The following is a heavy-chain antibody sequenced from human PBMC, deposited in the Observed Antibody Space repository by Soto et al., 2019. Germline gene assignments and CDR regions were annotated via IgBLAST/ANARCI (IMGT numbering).Heavy chain of an antibody. CDR2: ISSSGRAT. CDR3: ARTYYYGSGSLYYFDY. V-gene: IGHV3-48*02. D-gene: IGHD3-10*01. CDR1: GFNFGAYN. Sequence: PGGSLRLSCVASGFNFGAYNMNWVRQAPGKGLEWVAFISSSGRATYHADSVQGRFSISRDNAENTLDLEMSSLTDEDTAVYYCARTYYYGSGSLYYFDYWGQGTLVTVSS. J-gene: IGHJ4*02.